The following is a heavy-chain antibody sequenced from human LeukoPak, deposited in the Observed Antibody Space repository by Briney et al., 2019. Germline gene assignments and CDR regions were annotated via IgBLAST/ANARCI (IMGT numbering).Heavy chain of an antibody. CDR1: GFTFSSYG. V-gene: IGHV3-23*01. CDR3: TTDSSGY. Sequence: GGSLRLSCAASGFTFSSYGMSWVRQAPGKGLEWVSAISGSGGSTYYADSVKGRFTISRDNSKNTLYLQMNSLKTEDTAVYYCTTDSSGYWGQGILVTVSS. J-gene: IGHJ4*02. D-gene: IGHD1-14*01. CDR2: ISGSGGST.